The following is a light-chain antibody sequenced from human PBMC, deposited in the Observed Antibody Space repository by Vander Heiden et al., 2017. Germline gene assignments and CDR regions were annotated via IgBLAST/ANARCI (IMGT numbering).Light chain of an antibody. V-gene: IGKV3-20*01. CDR2: GAS. CDR1: QSVSSSY. Sequence: EIVLTQSPGTLSLSPGERATLSCRASQSVSSSYLAWYQQKPGQAPRLLIDGASGRATGIPDSFSGSVSGTDFTLTISRLEPEDFAVYYCQQYGSSPRTFGQGTKVEIK. CDR3: QQYGSSPRT. J-gene: IGKJ1*01.